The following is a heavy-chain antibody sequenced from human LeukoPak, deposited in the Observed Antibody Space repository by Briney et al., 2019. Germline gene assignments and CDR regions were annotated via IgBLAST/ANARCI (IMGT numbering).Heavy chain of an antibody. CDR1: GFTFSSYG. CDR2: ISYDGSNK. V-gene: IGHV3-30*18. J-gene: IGHJ3*02. CDR3: AKGSSYYYDSSGSPFEI. D-gene: IGHD3-22*01. Sequence: GGSLRLSCAASGFTFSSYGMHWVRQAPGKGLEWVAVISYDGSNKYYADSVKGRFTISRDNSKNTLYLQMSSLRAEDTAVYYCAKGSSYYYDSSGSPFEIWGQGTMVTVSS.